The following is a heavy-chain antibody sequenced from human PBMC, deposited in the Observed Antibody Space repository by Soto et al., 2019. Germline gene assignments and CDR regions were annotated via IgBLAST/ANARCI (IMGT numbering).Heavy chain of an antibody. Sequence: QVQLVQSGAEVKKPGASVKVSCKASGYTFTSYDINWVRLATGQGLEWMGWMNPNSGNTGSAQKFQGRVTMTRHTSISTAYMELSSLRFEDTAVYYCARGLGYCSGGSCYDWFDPWGQGTLVTVSS. D-gene: IGHD2-15*01. CDR1: GYTFTSYD. V-gene: IGHV1-8*01. J-gene: IGHJ5*02. CDR3: ARGLGYCSGGSCYDWFDP. CDR2: MNPNSGNT.